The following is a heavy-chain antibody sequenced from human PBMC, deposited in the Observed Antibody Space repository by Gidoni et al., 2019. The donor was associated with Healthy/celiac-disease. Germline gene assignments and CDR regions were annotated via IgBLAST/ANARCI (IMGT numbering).Heavy chain of an antibody. J-gene: IGHJ6*02. Sequence: EVQLVESGGGLVQPGGSLRLSCAASAFTFSSYWMSWVRQAPGKGLEWVANIKQDGSEKYYVDSVKGRFTISRDNAKNSLYLQMNSLRAEDTAVYYCARDLRVTTNYYYYYGMDVWGQGTTVTVSS. CDR2: IKQDGSEK. CDR3: ARDLRVTTNYYYYYGMDV. D-gene: IGHD4-17*01. V-gene: IGHV3-7*01. CDR1: AFTFSSYW.